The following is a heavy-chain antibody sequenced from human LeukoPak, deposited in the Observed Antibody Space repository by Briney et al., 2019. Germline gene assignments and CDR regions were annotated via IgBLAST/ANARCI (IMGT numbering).Heavy chain of an antibody. J-gene: IGHJ3*02. D-gene: IGHD2-2*01. CDR2: ISGNSNNE. V-gene: IGHV1-18*01. Sequence: GASVKVSCYAAGYTFTTYGISWVRQAPGHGVEGRGWISGNSNNEDSEQTFQRRVTMTTDISTRTAYMELSGMRSDDTAVYYCARGLGYCSSTGCYLGAFDIWGQGTMVTVSS. CDR1: GYTFTTYG. CDR3: ARGLGYCSSTGCYLGAFDI.